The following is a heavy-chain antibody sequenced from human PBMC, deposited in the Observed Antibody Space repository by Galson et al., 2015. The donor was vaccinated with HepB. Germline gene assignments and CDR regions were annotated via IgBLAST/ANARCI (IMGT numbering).Heavy chain of an antibody. J-gene: IGHJ6*02. Sequence: SVKVSCKASGGTFSSYAISWVRQAPGQGLEWMGGIIPIFGTANYAQKFQGRVTITADESTSTAYMELSSLRSEDTAVYYCARPRVGSGSYYMAGGMDVWGQGTTVTVSS. CDR1: GGTFSSYA. V-gene: IGHV1-69*13. D-gene: IGHD3-10*01. CDR3: ARPRVGSGSYYMAGGMDV. CDR2: IIPIFGTA.